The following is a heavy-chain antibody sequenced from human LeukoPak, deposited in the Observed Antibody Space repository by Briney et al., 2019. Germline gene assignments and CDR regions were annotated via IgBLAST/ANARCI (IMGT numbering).Heavy chain of an antibody. CDR1: GFTFSSYW. D-gene: IGHD5-18*01. J-gene: IGHJ4*02. CDR2: TNNDGRST. Sequence: GGSLRLSCVASGFTFSSYWIHWVRQAPGKGLVWVSRTNNDGRSTTYADSVKGRFTISRDNAKNTLYLQMNSLRAEDTAVYYCARSVYNYGPGADYWGQGTLVTVSS. V-gene: IGHV3-74*01. CDR3: ARSVYNYGPGADY.